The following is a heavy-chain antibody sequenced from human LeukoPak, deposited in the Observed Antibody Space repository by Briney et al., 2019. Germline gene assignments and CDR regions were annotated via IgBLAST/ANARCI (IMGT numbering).Heavy chain of an antibody. CDR1: GFTFSSYC. D-gene: IGHD1-7*01. CDR3: ARSITGTTFDP. CDR2: ISSSSSYR. Sequence: GGSLTLSCAASGFTFSSYCMNWVRQAPGKGLEWVSSISSSSSYRYYADSVKGRFTTSRDNAKNSLYLQLNSLRGEDTAVYYCARSITGTTFDPWGQGTLVTVSS. J-gene: IGHJ5*02. V-gene: IGHV3-21*01.